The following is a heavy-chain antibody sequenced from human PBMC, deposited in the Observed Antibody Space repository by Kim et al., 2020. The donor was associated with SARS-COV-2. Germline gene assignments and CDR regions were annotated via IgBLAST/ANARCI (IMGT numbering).Heavy chain of an antibody. D-gene: IGHD2-2*01. Sequence: SETLSLTCAVYGGSFSGYYWSWIRQPPGKGLEWIGEINHSGSTNYNPSLKSRVTISVDTSKNQFSLKLSSVTAADTAVYYCARGSRAYDIVVVPAGYGFRSGFDYWGQGTLVTVSS. CDR3: ARGSRAYDIVVVPAGYGFRSGFDY. V-gene: IGHV4-34*01. CDR2: INHSGST. J-gene: IGHJ4*02. CDR1: GGSFSGYY.